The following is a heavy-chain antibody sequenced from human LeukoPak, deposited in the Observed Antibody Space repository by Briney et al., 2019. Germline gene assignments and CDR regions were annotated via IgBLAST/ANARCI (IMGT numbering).Heavy chain of an antibody. CDR3: ARAYFGSGSFYAADY. CDR2: INHSGST. CDR1: GGSFSGYY. Sequence: SETLSLTCAVYGGSFSGYYWSWIRQPPGKGLEWIGEINHSGSTNYNPSLKSRVTVSVDTSKNQFSLKLSSVTAADTAVYYCARAYFGSGSFYAADYWGQGTLVTVSS. D-gene: IGHD3-10*01. V-gene: IGHV4-34*01. J-gene: IGHJ4*02.